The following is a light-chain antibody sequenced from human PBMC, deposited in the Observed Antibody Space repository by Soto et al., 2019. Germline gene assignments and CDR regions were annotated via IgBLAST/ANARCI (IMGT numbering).Light chain of an antibody. CDR2: KVS. V-gene: IGKV2-30*02. J-gene: IGKJ5*01. CDR1: QSLVHSDGNTY. CDR3: MQGSHWPPIT. Sequence: DVVVTQSPLSLPVTLGQAASISCRSVQSLVHSDGNTYLSWFQQRPGQSPRRLIYKVSNRDSGVPDRFSGSGADTDFTLKISRVEAEDVGVYYCMQGSHWPPITSGQGTRLEIK.